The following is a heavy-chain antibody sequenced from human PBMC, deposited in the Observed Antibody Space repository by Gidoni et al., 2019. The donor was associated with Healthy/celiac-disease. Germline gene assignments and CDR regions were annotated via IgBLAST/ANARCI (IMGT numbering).Heavy chain of an antibody. CDR3: ARRDYDSTRRDY. V-gene: IGHV4-39*01. CDR1: GGSISSSSYY. D-gene: IGHD3-22*01. J-gene: IGHJ4*02. Sequence: QLQLQESGPGLVKPSETLSLTCTVSGGSISSSSYYWGWIRQPPGKGLEWIGSIYYSGSTYYNPYLKSRVTISVDTSKNQFSLKLSYVTAADTAVYYCARRDYDSTRRDYWGQGTLVTVSS. CDR2: IYYSGST.